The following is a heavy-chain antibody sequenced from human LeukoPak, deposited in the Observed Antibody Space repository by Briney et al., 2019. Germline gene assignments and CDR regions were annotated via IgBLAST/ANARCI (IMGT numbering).Heavy chain of an antibody. J-gene: IGHJ4*02. V-gene: IGHV3-48*02. CDR3: ARVMYGGISYSVDY. CDR2: ISISSTTI. Sequence: GGSLRLSCLASGFTFSGYSMNWVRQAPGKGLEWVSYISISSTTINYADSVKGRCTISRDNAKNSLYLQMNSLRDEDTAVYYCARVMYGGISYSVDYWGQGTLVTVSS. CDR1: GFTFSGYS. D-gene: IGHD1-26*01.